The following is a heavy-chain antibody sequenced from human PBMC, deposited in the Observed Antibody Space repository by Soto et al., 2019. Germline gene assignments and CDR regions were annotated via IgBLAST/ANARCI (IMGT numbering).Heavy chain of an antibody. V-gene: IGHV4-59*01. CDR1: GGSISVYY. Sequence: SETLSLTCTISGGSISVYYWSWIRQSPRQGLEWIGYVCDNGRPYYSPSLKSRVTISADTSKNQISLKLTSATAADTAVYYCARGVGSSPPRYWGRGTLVTVSS. CDR3: ARGVGSSPPRY. J-gene: IGHJ4*02. D-gene: IGHD3-9*01. CDR2: VCDNGRP.